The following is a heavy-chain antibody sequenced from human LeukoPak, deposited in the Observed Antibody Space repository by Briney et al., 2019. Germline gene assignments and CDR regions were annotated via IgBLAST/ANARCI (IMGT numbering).Heavy chain of an antibody. Sequence: SETLSLTCTVSGDSISSYYWSWVRQPPGKGLEWIGYIYYSGGTNYNPSLKSRVTISVDTSKSQFSLKLSSVTVADTAVYYCARAPDAWAFNIWGQRTMVTVSS. CDR3: ARAPDAWAFNI. D-gene: IGHD2-2*01. CDR1: GDSISSYY. CDR2: IYYSGGT. J-gene: IGHJ3*02. V-gene: IGHV4-59*01.